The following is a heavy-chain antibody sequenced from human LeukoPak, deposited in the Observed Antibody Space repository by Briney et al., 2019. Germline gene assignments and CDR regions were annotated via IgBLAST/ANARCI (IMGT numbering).Heavy chain of an antibody. CDR2: IYYSGST. CDR1: GGSISSGDYY. CDR3: ARLWYYDSSGYYYSWFDP. J-gene: IGHJ5*02. Sequence: PSETLSLTCTASGGSISSGDYYWSWIRQPPGKGLEWIGYIYYSGSTYYNPSLKSRVTISVDTSKNQFSLELSSVTAADTAVYYCARLWYYDSSGYYYSWFDPWGQGTLVTVSS. V-gene: IGHV4-30-4*01. D-gene: IGHD3-22*01.